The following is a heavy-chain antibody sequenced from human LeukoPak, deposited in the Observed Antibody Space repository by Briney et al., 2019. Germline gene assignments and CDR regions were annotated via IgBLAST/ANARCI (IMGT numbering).Heavy chain of an antibody. J-gene: IGHJ5*01. V-gene: IGHV1-69*05. Sequence: ASVKVSCKASGGTFSSYAFSWVRQAPGQGLEWMGGIIPIFGTTNYAEQFQGRVTITTDESTSTAYLDLSSLRPEDTAVYYCAKDDGSATMGFDSWGQGTLVSVSS. CDR3: AKDDGSATMGFDS. CDR2: IIPIFGTT. D-gene: IGHD1-26*01. CDR1: GGTFSSYA.